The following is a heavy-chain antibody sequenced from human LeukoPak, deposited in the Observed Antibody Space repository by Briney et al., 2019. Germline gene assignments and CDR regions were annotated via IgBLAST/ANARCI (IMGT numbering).Heavy chain of an antibody. CDR3: ARDWGELATLSYYFDY. CDR1: GFNFRTYA. V-gene: IGHV3-30*01. Sequence: PGGSLRLSCAASGFNFRTYAVHWVRQAPGKGLEWMTVISFDGSDARYADSVKGRFTISRDNFNNTLYLQINSLRPEDTAVYCCARDWGELATLSYYFDYWGQGTLVTVSS. CDR2: ISFDGSDA. D-gene: IGHD3-16*01. J-gene: IGHJ4*02.